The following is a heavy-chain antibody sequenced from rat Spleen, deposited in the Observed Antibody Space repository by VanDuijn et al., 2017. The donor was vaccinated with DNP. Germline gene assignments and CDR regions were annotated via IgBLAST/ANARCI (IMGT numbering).Heavy chain of an antibody. CDR2: ISTSGGST. V-gene: IGHV5-46*01. Sequence: EVQLVESGGGLVQPGRSMKLSCAASGFTFSSFPMAWVRQAPTKGLEWLATISTSGGSTPYRDSVKGRFTVSRDNAKSSLYLQMDSLRSEDTATYYCARWAWELGFAYWGQGTLVTVSS. D-gene: IGHD5-1*01. CDR1: GFTFSSFP. J-gene: IGHJ3*01. CDR3: ARWAWELGFAY.